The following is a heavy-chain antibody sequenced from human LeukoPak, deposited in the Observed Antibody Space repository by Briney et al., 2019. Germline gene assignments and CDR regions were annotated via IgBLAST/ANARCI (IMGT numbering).Heavy chain of an antibody. J-gene: IGHJ3*02. Sequence: PSETLSLTCIVSGGSINSHYWSWIRQPPGKGLEWIGDIHYTGTTKYNPSVKSRVTISIDTSKNQFSLELSSVTATDTAVYFCVTNRVGTYDRPFDIWGQGTMVTVSS. D-gene: IGHD1-26*01. CDR2: IHYTGTT. CDR1: GGSINSHY. V-gene: IGHV4-59*08. CDR3: VTNRVGTYDRPFDI.